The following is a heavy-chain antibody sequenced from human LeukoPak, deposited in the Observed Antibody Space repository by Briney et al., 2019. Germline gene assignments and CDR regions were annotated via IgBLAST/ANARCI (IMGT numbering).Heavy chain of an antibody. CDR1: GGSISSGSYY. CDR2: IYTSGST. Sequence: SETLSLTCTVSGGSISSGSYYWSWIRQPAGKGLEWIGRIYTSGSTNYNPSLESRVTISVDESKTQLSLGLESVTAADTAVYYCARGTITTVTDSWGPGTLVTVSS. J-gene: IGHJ4*02. D-gene: IGHD4-17*01. V-gene: IGHV4-61*02. CDR3: ARGTITTVTDS.